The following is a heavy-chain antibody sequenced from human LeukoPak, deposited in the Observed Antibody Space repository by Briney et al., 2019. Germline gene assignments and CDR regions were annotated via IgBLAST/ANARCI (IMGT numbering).Heavy chain of an antibody. CDR2: INHSGST. CDR1: GGSFSGYY. D-gene: IGHD3-3*01. Sequence: SETLSLTCAVYGGSFSGYYWSWIRQPPGKGLEWIGEINHSGSTNYNPSLKSRVTISVDTSKNQFSLKLSSVTAADTAVYYRARGFPYYDFWSGYYVGDYYYMDVWGKGTTVTVSS. CDR3: ARGFPYYDFWSGYYVGDYYYMDV. J-gene: IGHJ6*03. V-gene: IGHV4-34*01.